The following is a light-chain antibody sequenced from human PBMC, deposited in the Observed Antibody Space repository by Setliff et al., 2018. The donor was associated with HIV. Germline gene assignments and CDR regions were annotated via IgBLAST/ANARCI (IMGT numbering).Light chain of an antibody. Sequence: QSALTQPRSVSGSPGQSVTISCTGTSTDVGNYNYVSWYQQHPGKAPKLMIYDVSNRPSGVSNRSSGSKSGNTASLTISGLQAEDEADYYCSSYTSSSTLVFGGGTKVTVL. CDR1: STDVGNYNY. J-gene: IGLJ2*01. CDR3: SSYTSSSTLV. CDR2: DVS. V-gene: IGLV2-14*03.